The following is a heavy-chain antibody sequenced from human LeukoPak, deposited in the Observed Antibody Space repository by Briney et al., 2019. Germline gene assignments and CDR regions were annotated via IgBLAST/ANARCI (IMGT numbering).Heavy chain of an antibody. Sequence: GGSLRLSCAASGFTFSSYSMNWDRQAPGKGLEWVSSISSSSSYIYYADSVKGRFTISRDNAKNSLYLQMNSLRAEDTAVYYCARDLPSSSFPPYGMDVWGQGTTVTVSS. CDR2: ISSSSSYI. D-gene: IGHD6-13*01. V-gene: IGHV3-21*01. CDR1: GFTFSSYS. CDR3: ARDLPSSSFPPYGMDV. J-gene: IGHJ6*02.